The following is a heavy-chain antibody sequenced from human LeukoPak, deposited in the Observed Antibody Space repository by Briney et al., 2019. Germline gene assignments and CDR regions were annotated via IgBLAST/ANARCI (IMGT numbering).Heavy chain of an antibody. CDR2: ISQGT. J-gene: IGHJ4*02. CDR1: GFTFSDYA. V-gene: IGHV3-23*01. CDR3: ASSWTIAVAGRKYYFQY. D-gene: IGHD6-19*01. Sequence: PGGSLRPSCAASGFTFSDYAMNWVRQAPGKGLEWVSTISQGTYYVDSVKGRFTISRDNSKNTLYLQMHSLRAEDTAVYYCASSWTIAVAGRKYYFQYWGQGTLVTVS.